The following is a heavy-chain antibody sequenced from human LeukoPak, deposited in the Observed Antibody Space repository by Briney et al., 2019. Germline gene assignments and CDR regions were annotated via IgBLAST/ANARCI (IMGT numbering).Heavy chain of an antibody. CDR3: AREFLVDSSSFTGFRYYFDY. CDR2: IKQDGSEK. CDR1: GFTFSSYW. Sequence: GGSLRLSCAVSGFTFSSYWMSWVRQAPGKGLEWVANIKQDGSEKYYVDSVKGRFTISRDNPKNSLYLQMNSLRAEDTAVYYCAREFLVDSSSFTGFRYYFDYWGQETLVTVSS. V-gene: IGHV3-7*01. J-gene: IGHJ4*02. D-gene: IGHD6-6*01.